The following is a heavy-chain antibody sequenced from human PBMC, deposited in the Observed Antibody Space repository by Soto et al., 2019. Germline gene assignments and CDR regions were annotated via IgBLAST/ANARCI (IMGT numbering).Heavy chain of an antibody. J-gene: IGHJ5*02. D-gene: IGHD6-19*01. CDR2: INAGNGNT. CDR1: GYTFTSYA. V-gene: IGHV1-3*01. Sequence: QVQLVQSGAEVKKPGASVKVSCKASGYTFTSYAMHWVRQAPGQRLEWMGWINAGNGNTKYSQKFQGRVTITRDTSASTAYMELSSLRSEDTAVYYCARDPDSSGWYVWFDPWGQGTLVTVSS. CDR3: ARDPDSSGWYVWFDP.